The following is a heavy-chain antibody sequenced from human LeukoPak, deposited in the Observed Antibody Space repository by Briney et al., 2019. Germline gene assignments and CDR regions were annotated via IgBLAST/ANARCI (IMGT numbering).Heavy chain of an antibody. D-gene: IGHD3-16*01. CDR3: ARDLTVWGSPVI. J-gene: IGHJ4*02. CDR2: IYSGGST. V-gene: IGHV3-66*01. Sequence: GGSLRLSCAASGFTVSNNYMSWVRQAPGKGLEWVSVIYSGGSTYYADSVKGRFTISRDNSKNTLYLQMNRLRAEDTAVYYCARDLTVWGSPVIRGQGTLVTVSS. CDR1: GFTVSNNY.